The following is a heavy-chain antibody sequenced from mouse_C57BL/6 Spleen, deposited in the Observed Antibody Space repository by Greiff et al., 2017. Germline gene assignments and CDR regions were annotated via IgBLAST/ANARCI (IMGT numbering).Heavy chain of an antibody. Sequence: QVQLQQPGAVLVKPGASVKLSCKASGYTFTSYWMHWVKQRPGQGLEWIGMIHPNSGSTNYNEKFKSKATLTVDKSSSTAYMQLSSLTSEDSAVYYCARSFSTTVVATGDYWGQGTTLTVSS. CDR3: ARSFSTTVVATGDY. V-gene: IGHV1-64*01. CDR2: IHPNSGST. CDR1: GYTFTSYW. J-gene: IGHJ2*01. D-gene: IGHD1-1*01.